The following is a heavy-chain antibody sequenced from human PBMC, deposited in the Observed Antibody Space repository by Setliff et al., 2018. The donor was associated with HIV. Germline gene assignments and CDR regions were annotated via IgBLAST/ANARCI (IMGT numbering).Heavy chain of an antibody. CDR1: GYTFTDYF. J-gene: IGHJ4*02. CDR3: ASGAGIVGATH. Sequence: ASVKVSCKSSGYTFTDYFMHWVRQAPGQGLEWMGWINTNTGNPTYAQGFTGRFVFSLDTSVSTAYLQISSLKAEDTAVYYCASGAGIVGATHWGQGTLVTVSS. D-gene: IGHD1-26*01. CDR2: INTNTGNP. V-gene: IGHV7-4-1*02.